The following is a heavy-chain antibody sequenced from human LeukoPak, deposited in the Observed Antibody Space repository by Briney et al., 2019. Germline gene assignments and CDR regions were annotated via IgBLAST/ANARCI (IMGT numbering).Heavy chain of an antibody. CDR2: IGTAGDT. CDR3: ARETEKGMDV. J-gene: IGHJ6*02. CDR1: GFTFSSYD. Sequence: AGGSLRLSCGASGFTFSSYDMHWDRHATGKGLEWVSAIGTAGDTYYPGSVKGRFTISRENAENSLYLQMNSLRAGDTAVYYCARETEKGMDVWGQGTTVTVSS. V-gene: IGHV3-13*01.